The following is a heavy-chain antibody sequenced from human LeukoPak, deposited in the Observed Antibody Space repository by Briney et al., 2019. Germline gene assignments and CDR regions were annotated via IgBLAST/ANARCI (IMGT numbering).Heavy chain of an antibody. CDR3: ARASRDGYNQNFDH. J-gene: IGHJ4*02. Sequence: GESLKISCKGSGYNFSNYWITWVRPMAGKGLEWMGRIDPSDSYTNYSPSFQGHVIISADKSISTVYLQWSSLKASDTAMYYCARASRDGYNQNFDHWGQGTLVTVSS. CDR2: IDPSDSYT. CDR1: GYNFSNYW. D-gene: IGHD5-24*01. V-gene: IGHV5-10-1*01.